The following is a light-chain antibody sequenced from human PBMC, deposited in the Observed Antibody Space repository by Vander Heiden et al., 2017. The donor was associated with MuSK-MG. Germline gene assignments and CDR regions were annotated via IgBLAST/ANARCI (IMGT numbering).Light chain of an antibody. CDR3: NSRDSSGNHLV. J-gene: IGLJ3*02. CDR1: SLRSYY. CDR2: GKN. V-gene: IGLV3-19*01. Sequence: LTLLSSVSVAFGQTVRITCQGDSLRSYYASWYQQKPGQAPVLVIYGKNNRPSGIPDRFSGSSSGNTASLTITGAQAEDEADYYCNSRDSSGNHLVFGGGTKLTVL.